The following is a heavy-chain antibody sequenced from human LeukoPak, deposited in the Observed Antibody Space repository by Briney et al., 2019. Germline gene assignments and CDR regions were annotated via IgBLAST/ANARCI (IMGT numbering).Heavy chain of an antibody. V-gene: IGHV3-21*01. D-gene: IGHD5-12*01. Sequence: GGSLRLSCAASGFTFSSYSMNWVRQAPGKGLEWVSSISSSSSYIYYADSVKGRFTIPRDNAKNSLYLQMNSLGAEDTAVYYCARVGYSGYDRGGFVDYWGQGTLVTVSS. CDR2: ISSSSSYI. CDR1: GFTFSSYS. CDR3: ARVGYSGYDRGGFVDY. J-gene: IGHJ4*02.